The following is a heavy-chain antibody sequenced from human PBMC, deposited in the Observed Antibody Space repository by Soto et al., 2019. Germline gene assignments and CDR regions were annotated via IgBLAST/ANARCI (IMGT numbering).Heavy chain of an antibody. V-gene: IGHV3-23*01. J-gene: IGHJ4*02. CDR3: AKDWYEDY. D-gene: IGHD6-13*01. CDR2: INSAGTT. Sequence: EVPLLESGGGLVQPGGSLRLSCAASGFTFTTYAMTWVRQAPGKGLEWVSAINSAGTTYYADSVKGRFTISRDNAKNTLYLQMNGLRAEDTAVYYCAKDWYEDYWGQGTLVTVSS. CDR1: GFTFTTYA.